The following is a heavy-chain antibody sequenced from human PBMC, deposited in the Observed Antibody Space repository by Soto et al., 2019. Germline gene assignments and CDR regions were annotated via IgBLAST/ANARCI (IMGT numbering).Heavy chain of an antibody. Sequence: GGSLRLSCAASGFSFSRYAMSWVRQAPGKGLEWVSAIGDSGGDTYYADSVKGRFTISRDNSKNTLYLQMISLRAEDTAVYYCAQRSELYPGLARWGQGSLVTVSS. CDR1: GFSFSRYA. V-gene: IGHV3-23*01. J-gene: IGHJ4*02. D-gene: IGHD1-7*01. CDR3: AQRSELYPGLAR. CDR2: IGDSGGDT.